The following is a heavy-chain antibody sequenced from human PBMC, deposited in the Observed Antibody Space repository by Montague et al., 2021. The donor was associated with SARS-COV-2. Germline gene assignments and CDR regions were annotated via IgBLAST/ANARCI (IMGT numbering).Heavy chain of an antibody. CDR1: TEACNGYY. CDR2: VSHPVSA. CDR3: ARGVYNRVIFVVSPRYYFDY. J-gene: IGHJ4*02. Sequence: SETLSLTCAVDTEACNGYYWTRLRQHPSKRLEWIGDVSHPVSAKYNPSPKGRVSISVNTWRKQVSLRLTSVTAADTATYYCARGVYNRVIFVVSPRYYFDYWGQGNMVAVSA. V-gene: IGHV4-34*01. D-gene: IGHD3-9*01.